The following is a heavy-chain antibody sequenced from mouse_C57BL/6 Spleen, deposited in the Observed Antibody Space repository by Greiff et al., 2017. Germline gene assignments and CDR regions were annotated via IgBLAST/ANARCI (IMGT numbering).Heavy chain of an antibody. CDR2: FSPGSGCT. Sequence: QVQLQQSGAELVRPGTSVKLSCKASGYAFTNYLIEWVKQRPGQGLEWIGVFSPGSGCTNYNEKFKGKATLTADKSSSTAYMQLSSLTSEDSAVYFCARGGVYNTYDYWGQGTTLTVSS. CDR3: ARGGVYNTYDY. J-gene: IGHJ2*01. CDR1: GYAFTNYL. D-gene: IGHD5-1-1*01. V-gene: IGHV1-54*01.